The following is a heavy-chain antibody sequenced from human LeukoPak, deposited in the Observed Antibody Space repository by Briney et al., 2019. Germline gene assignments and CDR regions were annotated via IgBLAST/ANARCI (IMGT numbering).Heavy chain of an antibody. CDR1: GFTFDDYA. D-gene: IGHD6-19*01. CDR2: ISWNSGSI. V-gene: IGHV3-9*01. Sequence: GGSLRLSCAASGFTFDDYAMHWVRQAPGKGLEWVSGISWNSGSIGYADSVKGRFTISRDNAKNSLYLQMNSLRAEDTAVYYCANQYSSGWYSDYWGQGTLVTVSS. CDR3: ANQYSSGWYSDY. J-gene: IGHJ4*02.